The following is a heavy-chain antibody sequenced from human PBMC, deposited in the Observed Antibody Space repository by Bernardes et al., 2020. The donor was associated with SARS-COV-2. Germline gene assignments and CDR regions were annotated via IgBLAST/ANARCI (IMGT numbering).Heavy chain of an antibody. CDR1: GFTFRRYW. V-gene: IGHV3-7*05. J-gene: IGHJ4*02. Sequence: GGSLRLSCVASGFTFRRYWMSWVRQAPGKGLEWVANINQDGSVIYYMDFVEGRFAISRDNSKNSLSLQMNSLRDEDTANYYCIMGILEWVDYWGQGTLVTVSS. CDR2: INQDGSVI. D-gene: IGHD3-3*01. CDR3: IMGILEWVDY.